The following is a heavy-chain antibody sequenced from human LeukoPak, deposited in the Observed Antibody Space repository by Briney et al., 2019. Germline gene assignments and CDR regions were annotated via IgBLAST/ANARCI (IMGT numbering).Heavy chain of an antibody. J-gene: IGHJ4*02. V-gene: IGHV4-38-2*02. CDR2: IYHSGST. CDR3: ARISLNSRNFDY. D-gene: IGHD6-13*01. CDR1: GYSISSGYY. Sequence: SETLSLTCTVSGYSISSGYYWGWIRQPPGKGLEWIGSIYHSGSTYYNPSLKSRVTISVDTSKNQFSLKLSPVTAADTAVYYCARISLNSRNFDYWGQGTLVTVSS.